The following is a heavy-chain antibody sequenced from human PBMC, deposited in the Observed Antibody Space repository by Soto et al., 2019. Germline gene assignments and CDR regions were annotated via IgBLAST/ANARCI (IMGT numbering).Heavy chain of an antibody. D-gene: IGHD6-6*01. V-gene: IGHV3-30-3*01. CDR1: GFTFSSYA. Sequence: QVQLVASGGGVVQPGRSLRLSCAASGFTFSSYAMHWVRQAPGKGLEWVAVISYDGSNKYYADSVKGRFTISRDNSKNTLYLQMNSLRAEDTAVYYCARTGQLRSLDIWGQGTMVTVSS. J-gene: IGHJ3*02. CDR2: ISYDGSNK. CDR3: ARTGQLRSLDI.